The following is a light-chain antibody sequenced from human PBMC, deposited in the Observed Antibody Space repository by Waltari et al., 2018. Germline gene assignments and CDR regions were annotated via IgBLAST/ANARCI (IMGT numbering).Light chain of an antibody. Sequence: QSVLTQPPSASGTPGQSVTISCSGSISNIGTHYVYWYQQLPGTAPKLLIYLTHQRPSGVPVRFSASKSGPSASLAISGLRFEDEADYYCATRDEGPTVVFGGGTKLTVL. J-gene: IGLJ2*01. CDR1: ISNIGTHY. CDR3: ATRDEGPTVV. CDR2: LTH. V-gene: IGLV1-47*01.